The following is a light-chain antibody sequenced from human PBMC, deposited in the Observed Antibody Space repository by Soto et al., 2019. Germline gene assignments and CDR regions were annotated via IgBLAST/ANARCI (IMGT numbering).Light chain of an antibody. CDR1: SSNIGAGYD. J-gene: IGLJ1*01. CDR3: QSYDSSLSVLYV. Sequence: QSVLTQPPSVSGAPGQRVTISCTGSSSNIGAGYDVHWYQQLPGTAPKLLIYDNSNRPSGVPDRFSGSKSSTSASLAITGLQAEDEADYYCQSYDSSLSVLYVFGTGTKLTVL. CDR2: DNS. V-gene: IGLV1-40*01.